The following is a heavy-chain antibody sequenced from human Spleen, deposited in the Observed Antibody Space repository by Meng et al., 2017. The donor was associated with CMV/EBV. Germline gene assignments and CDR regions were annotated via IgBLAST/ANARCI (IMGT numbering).Heavy chain of an antibody. Sequence: PGSGGSISGSSYYWGWIRQPPGKGLEWIGSIYYSGNIFYNPSLKSRVTISAETFKNQFSLKLSSVTAADTAVYYCARHKTSTNWFDPWGQGTLVTVSS. CDR3: ARHKTSTNWFDP. CDR2: IYYSGNI. D-gene: IGHD1-1*01. J-gene: IGHJ5*02. CDR1: GGSISGSSYY. V-gene: IGHV4-39*01.